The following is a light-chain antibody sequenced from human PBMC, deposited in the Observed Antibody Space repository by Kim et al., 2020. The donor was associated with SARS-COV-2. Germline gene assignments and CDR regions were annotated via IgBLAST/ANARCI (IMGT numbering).Light chain of an antibody. CDR1: RSVSSN. V-gene: IGKV3-15*01. J-gene: IGKJ1*01. CDR2: GAS. Sequence: SPGERATRSCRASRSVSSNLAWYQQRPGQAPRLLISGASTRATGIPTRFSGSGSGTEFTLTISSLQSEDFAVYYCQQYDNWPPWTFGQGTKVDIK. CDR3: QQYDNWPPWT.